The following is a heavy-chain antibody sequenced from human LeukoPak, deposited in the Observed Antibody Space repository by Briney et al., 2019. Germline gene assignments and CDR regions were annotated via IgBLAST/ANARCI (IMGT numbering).Heavy chain of an antibody. CDR3: ARDGYYYDSSGYAPYGMDV. CDR1: GFTFSSYG. V-gene: IGHV3-33*08. D-gene: IGHD3-22*01. Sequence: PGGSLRLSCAASGFTFSSYGMHWVRQAPGKGLEWVAVIWYDGSNKYYADSVKGRFTISRDNSKNTLYLQMNSLRAEDTAVYYCARDGYYYDSSGYAPYGMDVWGQGTTVTVSS. J-gene: IGHJ6*02. CDR2: IWYDGSNK.